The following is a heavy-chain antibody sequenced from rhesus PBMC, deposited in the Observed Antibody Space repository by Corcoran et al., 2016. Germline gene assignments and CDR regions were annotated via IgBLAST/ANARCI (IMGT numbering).Heavy chain of an antibody. CDR2: IGGSSGCT. J-gene: IGHJ4*01. V-gene: IGHV4-165*02. Sequence: QVQLQESGPGLVKPSETLSLTCAVSGGSISGYYWNWIRQPPGKGLEGIGYIGGSSGCTCSTPSPRGQVTITTSTSKTQCSLRLSSVTSTDTAVYYCARTPSPYSWDVLDYWGQGVLVTVSS. CDR3: ARTPSPYSWDVLDY. CDR1: GGSISGYY. D-gene: IGHD1-1-1*01.